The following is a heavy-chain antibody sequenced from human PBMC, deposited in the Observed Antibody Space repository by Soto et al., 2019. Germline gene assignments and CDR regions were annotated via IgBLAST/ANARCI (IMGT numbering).Heavy chain of an antibody. CDR2: LSGSGGRT. CDR3: AKHRYGSGSYAGDY. CDR1: GFTFSTYA. V-gene: IGHV3-23*04. D-gene: IGHD3-10*01. Sequence: EVQLVESGGGLVQPGGSLRLSCAASGFTFSTYAMSWVRQAPGKGLEWVSGLSGSGGRTNYADSVKGRFTISRDNSMNTLYLQMSSLRAEDTAVYYCAKHRYGSGSYAGDYWGQGTLVTVSS. J-gene: IGHJ4*02.